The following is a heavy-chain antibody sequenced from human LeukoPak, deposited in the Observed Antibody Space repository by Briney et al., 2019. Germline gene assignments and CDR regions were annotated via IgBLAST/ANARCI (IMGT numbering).Heavy chain of an antibody. CDR1: GFSFDDYG. CDR3: AKDITSAWYYYYGMDV. CDR2: ISWNSGSI. J-gene: IGHJ6*02. D-gene: IGHD6-6*01. V-gene: IGHV3-9*01. Sequence: GGSLRLSCAASGFSFDDYGMHWVRQAPGKGLEWVSGISWNSGSIDYVDSVKGRFTISRDNAKNSLYLQMNSLRAEDTALYYCAKDITSAWYYYYGMDVWGQGTTVTVSS.